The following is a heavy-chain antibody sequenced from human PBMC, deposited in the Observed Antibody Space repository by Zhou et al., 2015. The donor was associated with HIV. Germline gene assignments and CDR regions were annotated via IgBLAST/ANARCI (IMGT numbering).Heavy chain of an antibody. CDR1: GYTFTSYG. D-gene: IGHD2-8*01. CDR2: ISAYNGNT. CDR3: ARDSCINGVCYIDY. V-gene: IGHV1-18*01. J-gene: IGHJ4*02. Sequence: QVQLVQSGAEVKKPGASVKVSCKASGYTFTSYGISWVRQAPGQGLEWMGWISAYNGNTNYAQKFQGRVTMTTDTSTSTVYMELRSLRSDDTAVYHCARDSCINGVCYIDYWGQGTLVTVSS.